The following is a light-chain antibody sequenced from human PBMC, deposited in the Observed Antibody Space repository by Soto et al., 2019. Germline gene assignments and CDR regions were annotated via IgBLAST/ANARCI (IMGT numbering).Light chain of an antibody. CDR1: SSDVGGYHY. CDR3: CSYAGSYKGYV. CDR2: DVS. V-gene: IGLV2-11*01. J-gene: IGLJ1*01. Sequence: QSALTQPRSVSGSPGQSVTISCTGTSSDVGGYHYVSWYQQHPGKAPKLMIYDVSKRPSGVPDGFSGSKSGNTASLTISGLQAEDEADYYCCSYAGSYKGYVFGTGTKLTVL.